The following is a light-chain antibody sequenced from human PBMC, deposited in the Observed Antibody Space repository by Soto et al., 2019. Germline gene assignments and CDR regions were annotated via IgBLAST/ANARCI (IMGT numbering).Light chain of an antibody. CDR3: LQDYDSPYT. CDR2: AAS. J-gene: IGKJ2*01. CDR1: QGISDD. Sequence: AIQMTQSPSSLSASVGDRVTITCRASQGISDDLGWYQQKPGKAPKLLIYAASNLQSGVPSRFSGSGSGTDFTLIISSLQPEDFATYYCLQDYDSPYTFGQGTKLEIK. V-gene: IGKV1-6*01.